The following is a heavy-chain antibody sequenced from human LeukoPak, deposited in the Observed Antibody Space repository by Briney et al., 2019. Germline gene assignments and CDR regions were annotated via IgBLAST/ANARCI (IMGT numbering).Heavy chain of an antibody. J-gene: IGHJ4*02. CDR3: ASVRAVAGLDY. V-gene: IGHV4-59*01. D-gene: IGHD6-19*01. Sequence: SETLSLTCAVSGGSINNYYWTWIRQPPGKGLEWIGYIYYSGSTNYNPSLKSRVTISVDTSKNQFSLKLSSVTAADTAVYYCASVRAVAGLDYWGQGTLVTVSS. CDR1: GGSINNYY. CDR2: IYYSGST.